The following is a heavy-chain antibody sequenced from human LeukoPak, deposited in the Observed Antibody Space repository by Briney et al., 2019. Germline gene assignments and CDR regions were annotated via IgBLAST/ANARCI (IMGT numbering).Heavy chain of an antibody. V-gene: IGHV1-2*06. CDR3: AREPNYYDSIMVDY. Sequence: ASVKVSCKASGYTFTGYYMHWVRQAPGQGLEWMGRINPNSGGTNYAQKFQGRVTMTRDTSISTAYMELSRLRSDDTAVYYCAREPNYYDSIMVDYWGQGTLVTLSS. CDR1: GYTFTGYY. CDR2: INPNSGGT. J-gene: IGHJ4*02. D-gene: IGHD3-22*01.